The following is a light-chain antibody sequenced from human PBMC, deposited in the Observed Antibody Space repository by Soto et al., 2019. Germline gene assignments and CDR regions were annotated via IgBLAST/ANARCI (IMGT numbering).Light chain of an antibody. CDR1: QGISNE. J-gene: IGKJ1*01. Sequence: IQMTQSPSSLSASVGDRVTITCRASQGISNELGWYQQRPGKAPKVLIYGASNLQSGVPSRFSGSASGTDFTLTISSLQPDDFATYYCLQDYSYPWTFGQGTQVEMK. V-gene: IGKV1-6*01. CDR2: GAS. CDR3: LQDYSYPWT.